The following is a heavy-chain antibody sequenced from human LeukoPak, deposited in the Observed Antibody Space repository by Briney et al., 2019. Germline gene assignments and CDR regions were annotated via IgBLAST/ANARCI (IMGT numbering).Heavy chain of an antibody. CDR1: GFTFSSYW. CDR2: IKQDGSEK. D-gene: IGHD3-16*02. V-gene: IGHV3-7*04. Sequence: GGSLTLSCEASGFTFSSYWMSWVRQAPGKGLEWVANIKQDGSEKYYVDTVKGRFTISRDNAKNSLYLQMNSLRAEDTAVYYCARGSHYDYVWGSYRFDYWGQGTLVTVSS. CDR3: ARGSHYDYVWGSYRFDY. J-gene: IGHJ4*02.